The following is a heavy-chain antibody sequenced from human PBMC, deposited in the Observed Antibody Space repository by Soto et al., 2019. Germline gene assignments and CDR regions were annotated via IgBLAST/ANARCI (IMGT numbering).Heavy chain of an antibody. CDR2: IIPIFGTA. J-gene: IGHJ6*02. Sequence: SVKVSCKASGGTFSSYAISWVRQAPGQGLEWMGGIIPIFGTANYAQKFQGRVTITADESTSTAYMELSSLRSEDTAVYYCARERSTYYYGPGSYFPPMDVWGQGTTVTVSS. CDR3: ARERSTYYYGPGSYFPPMDV. CDR1: GGTFSSYA. V-gene: IGHV1-69*13. D-gene: IGHD3-10*01.